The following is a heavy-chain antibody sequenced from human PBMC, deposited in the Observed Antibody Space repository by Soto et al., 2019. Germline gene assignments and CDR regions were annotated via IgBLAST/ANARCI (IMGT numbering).Heavy chain of an antibody. D-gene: IGHD5-12*01. CDR3: ARERDGYNDFDY. Sequence: QVQLQQSGPGLVKPSQTLSLTCAISGDSVSSNSAAWNWIRQSPSRGLEWLGRTYYRSKSYRSKWYNDYAVSVKSRITINPDTSKNQFSLQLNSVTPEDTAVYYCARERDGYNDFDYWGQGTLVTVSS. CDR2: TYYRSKSYRSKWYN. J-gene: IGHJ4*02. V-gene: IGHV6-1*01. CDR1: GDSVSSNSAA.